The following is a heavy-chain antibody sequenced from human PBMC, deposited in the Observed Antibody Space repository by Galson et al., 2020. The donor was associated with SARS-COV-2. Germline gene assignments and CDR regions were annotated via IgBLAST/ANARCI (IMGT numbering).Heavy chain of an antibody. V-gene: IGHV1-69*13. D-gene: IGHD5-12*01. Sequence: SVKVSCKASGGTFSSYAISWVRQAPGQGLEWMGGIIPIFGTANYAQKFQGRVTITADESTSTAYMELSSLRSEDTAVYYCASRAGYSGYGLFEGWFDPWGQGTLVTVSS. CDR2: IIPIFGTA. J-gene: IGHJ5*02. CDR3: ASRAGYSGYGLFEGWFDP. CDR1: GGTFSSYA.